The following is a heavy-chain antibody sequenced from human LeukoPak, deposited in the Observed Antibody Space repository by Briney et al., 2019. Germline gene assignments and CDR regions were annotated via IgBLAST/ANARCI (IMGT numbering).Heavy chain of an antibody. CDR3: ARDPYGDYGYDAFDI. CDR2: IYYSGST. J-gene: IGHJ3*02. CDR1: GGSIGSYY. V-gene: IGHV4-59*01. D-gene: IGHD4-17*01. Sequence: PSETLSLTCTVSGGSIGSYYWSWIRQPPGKGLEWIGYIYYSGSTNYNPSLKSRVTISVDTSKNQLSLKLSSVTAADTAVYYCARDPYGDYGYDAFDIWGQGTMVTVSS.